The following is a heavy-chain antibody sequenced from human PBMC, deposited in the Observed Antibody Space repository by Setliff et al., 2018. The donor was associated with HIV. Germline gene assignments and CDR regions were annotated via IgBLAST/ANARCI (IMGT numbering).Heavy chain of an antibody. D-gene: IGHD6-13*01. J-gene: IGHJ5*02. V-gene: IGHV4-59*11. CDR1: GGSFSSHY. CDR2: IYYSGST. Sequence: SEILSLTCTVSGGSFSSHYWSWIRQPPGKGLEWIGSIYYSGSTNYNPSLKGRVTISVDTSKNQFSLKLSSVTAADTAVYYCARGLYSSSWYGSYWFDPWGQGILVTVSS. CDR3: ARGLYSSSWYGSYWFDP.